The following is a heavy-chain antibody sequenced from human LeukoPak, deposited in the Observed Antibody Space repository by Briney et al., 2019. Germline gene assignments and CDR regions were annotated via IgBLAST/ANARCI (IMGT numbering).Heavy chain of an antibody. CDR3: ARRGLVYYGSGSYCTLYYFDY. CDR1: GYSISSGYY. Sequence: PSETLSLTCTVSGYSISSGYYWGWIRQPPGKGLEWIGSIYHSGSTNYNPSLKSRVTISVDTSKNQFSLKLSSVTAADTAVYYCARRGLVYYGSGSYCTLYYFDYWGQGTLVTVSS. D-gene: IGHD3-10*01. V-gene: IGHV4-38-2*02. J-gene: IGHJ4*02. CDR2: IYHSGST.